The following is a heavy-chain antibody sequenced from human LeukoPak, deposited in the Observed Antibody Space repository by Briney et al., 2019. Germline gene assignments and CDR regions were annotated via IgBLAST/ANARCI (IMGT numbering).Heavy chain of an antibody. Sequence: GGSLRLSCAASGFTFSSYEMNWVRQAPGKGVEWVSYISSSGSTIYYADSVKGRFTISRDNAKNSLYLQMNSLRAEDTAVYYCARAVPMVRGVVSAADYMDVWGKGTTVTISS. V-gene: IGHV3-48*03. J-gene: IGHJ6*03. CDR2: ISSSGSTI. CDR3: ARAVPMVRGVVSAADYMDV. CDR1: GFTFSSYE. D-gene: IGHD3-10*01.